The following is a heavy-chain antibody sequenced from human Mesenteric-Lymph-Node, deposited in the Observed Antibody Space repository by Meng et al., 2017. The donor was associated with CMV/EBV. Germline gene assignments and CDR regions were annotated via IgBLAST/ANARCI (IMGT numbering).Heavy chain of an antibody. D-gene: IGHD4-17*01. CDR3: ARSRTTVTTAYYYYGMDV. V-gene: IGHV1-69*10. CDR1: GGTFSSYT. Sequence: SVKVSCKASGGTFSSYTISWVRQAPGQGLEWMGGIIPVIDRTDYAQRFQGRVTITADKFTTTAFMELSSLRSEDVAVYYCARSRTTVTTAYYYYGMDVWGQGTTVTVSS. CDR2: IIPVIDRT. J-gene: IGHJ6*02.